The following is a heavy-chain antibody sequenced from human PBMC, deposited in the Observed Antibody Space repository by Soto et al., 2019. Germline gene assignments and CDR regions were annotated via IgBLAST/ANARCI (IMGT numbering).Heavy chain of an antibody. D-gene: IGHD4-17*01. J-gene: IGHJ6*02. CDR2: IYYSGST. Sequence: TSESPALTCNVTGGSLSSGGNYWSWIGQDPGEGLGGIGYIYYSGSTYYNPSLKSRVTISVDTSKNQFSLRLSSVTAADTAVYYWARDYGDYYYYGMDVWGQGTTVTVSS. CDR1: GGSLSSGGNY. CDR3: ARDYGDYYYYGMDV. V-gene: IGHV4-31*03.